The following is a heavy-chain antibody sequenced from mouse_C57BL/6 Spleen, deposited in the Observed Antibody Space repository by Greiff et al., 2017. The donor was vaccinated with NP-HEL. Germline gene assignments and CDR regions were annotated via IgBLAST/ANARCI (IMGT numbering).Heavy chain of an antibody. CDR2: ISDGGSYT. CDR1: GFTFRSYA. Sequence: EVQVVESGGGLVKPGGSLKLSCAASGFTFRSYAMSWVRRTPEKRLEWVATISDGGSYTYYPDNVKGRFTISRDNAKNNLYLQMSHLKSEDTAMYYCARELRRVYYFDYWGQGTTLTVSS. J-gene: IGHJ2*01. V-gene: IGHV5-4*01. D-gene: IGHD1-1*01. CDR3: ARELRRVYYFDY.